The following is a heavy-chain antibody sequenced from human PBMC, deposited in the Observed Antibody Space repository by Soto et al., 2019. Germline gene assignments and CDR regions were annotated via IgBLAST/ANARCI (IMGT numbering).Heavy chain of an antibody. CDR3: ARTGSSGYYSGMDV. CDR1: GGPISSGGYY. J-gene: IGHJ6*02. D-gene: IGHD3-22*01. Sequence: QVQLQESGPGLVKPSQTLSLTCTVSGGPISSGGYYWSWVRQHPGKGLEWIGYIYYSGSTYYNPSLKSRVTISVDTSKNQFSLKLSSVTAADTAVYYCARTGSSGYYSGMDVWGQGTTVTVSS. CDR2: IYYSGST. V-gene: IGHV4-31*03.